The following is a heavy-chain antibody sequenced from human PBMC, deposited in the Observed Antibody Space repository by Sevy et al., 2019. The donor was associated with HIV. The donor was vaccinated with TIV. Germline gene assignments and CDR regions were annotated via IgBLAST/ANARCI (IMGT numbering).Heavy chain of an antibody. CDR1: GYTFTEYY. J-gene: IGHJ4*02. V-gene: IGHV1-2*02. Sequence: ASMKVSCKASGYTFTEYYVHWLRQAPGQGLEWMGWINPQTGGTYFAKKFQDRVTLTTATSTNAVYMELSGLKFDDTAVFYCARMGDYFDTSGYYPFKYWGLGTLVTVSS. CDR2: INPQTGGT. D-gene: IGHD3-22*01. CDR3: ARMGDYFDTSGYYPFKY.